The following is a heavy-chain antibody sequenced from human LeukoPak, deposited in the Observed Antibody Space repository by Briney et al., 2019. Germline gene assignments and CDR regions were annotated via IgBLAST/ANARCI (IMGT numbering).Heavy chain of an antibody. J-gene: IGHJ4*02. Sequence: SETLSLTCTVSGGSISSYYWSWIRQPAGKGLEWIGRIYISGSTNYNPSLKSRVTMSVDTSKNQFSLKLNSVTAADTAFYYCARVGALGGHDFWGQGSLVTVSS. CDR2: IYISGST. D-gene: IGHD1-26*01. CDR1: GGSISSYY. V-gene: IGHV4-4*07. CDR3: ARVGALGGHDF.